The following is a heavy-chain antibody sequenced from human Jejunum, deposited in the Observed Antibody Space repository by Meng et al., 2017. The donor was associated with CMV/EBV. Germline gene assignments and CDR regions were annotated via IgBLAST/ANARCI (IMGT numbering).Heavy chain of an antibody. V-gene: IGHV4-59*11. Sequence: SGESMRSHYWTWIRQHPGKGLEWMGHVYYSGSATYSPSLRSRVTISVDMSKNQFSLKLRSVTAADTAMYFCARGLGHASNNSHDYWGQGTLVTVSS. CDR2: VYYSGSA. D-gene: IGHD1-1*01. CDR1: GESMRSHY. J-gene: IGHJ4*02. CDR3: ARGLGHASNNSHDY.